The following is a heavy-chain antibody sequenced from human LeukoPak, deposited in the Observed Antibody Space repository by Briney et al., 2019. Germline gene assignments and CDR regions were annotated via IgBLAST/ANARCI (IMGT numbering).Heavy chain of an antibody. CDR3: ARGGAYYDFWSGYPYYFDY. CDR2: ISAYNGNT. CDR1: GYTFTSYG. V-gene: IGHV1-18*01. D-gene: IGHD3-3*01. J-gene: IGHJ4*02. Sequence: ASVKVSCKASGYTFTSYGISWVRQAPGQGLEWMGWISAYNGNTNYTQKLQGRVTMTTDTSTSTAYMELRSLRSDDTAVYYCARGGAYYDFWSGYPYYFDYWGQGTLVTVSS.